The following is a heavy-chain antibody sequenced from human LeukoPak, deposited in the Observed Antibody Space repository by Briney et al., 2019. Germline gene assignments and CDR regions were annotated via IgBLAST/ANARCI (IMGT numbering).Heavy chain of an antibody. V-gene: IGHV4-39*07. CDR2: IYYSGST. D-gene: IGHD3-10*01. Sequence: SETLSLTCTVSGGSISSSSYYWGWIRQPSGKGLEWIGSIYYSGSTYYNPSLKSRVTISVDTSKNQFSLKLSSVTAADTAVYYCARDTYYYGSGSYYRIFGYWGQGTLVTVSS. J-gene: IGHJ4*02. CDR3: ARDTYYYGSGSYYRIFGY. CDR1: GGSISSSSYY.